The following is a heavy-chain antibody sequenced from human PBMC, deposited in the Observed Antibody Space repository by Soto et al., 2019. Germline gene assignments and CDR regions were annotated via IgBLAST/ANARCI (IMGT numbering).Heavy chain of an antibody. CDR1: GYTFTGYY. J-gene: IGHJ6*02. D-gene: IGHD6-13*01. V-gene: IGHV1-2*04. CDR3: ARDVLYSSSWRTDYYYGMDV. CDR2: INPNSGGT. Sequence: QVQLVQSGAEVKKPGASVKVSCKASGYTFTGYYMHWVRQAPGQGLEWMGWINPNSGGTNYAQKFQGWVTMTRDTSISTAYMALSRLRSDDTAVYYCARDVLYSSSWRTDYYYGMDVWGQGTTVTVSS.